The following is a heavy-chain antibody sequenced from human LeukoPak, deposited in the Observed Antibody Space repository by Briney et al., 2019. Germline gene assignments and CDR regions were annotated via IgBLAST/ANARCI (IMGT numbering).Heavy chain of an antibody. CDR3: ARGQISYDSLFYSDY. Sequence: SETLSLTCAVYGGSFSGYYWSWIRQPPGKGLEWIGEINHSGSTNYNPSLKSRVTISVDTSKNQFSLKLSSVTAADTAVYYCARGQISYDSLFYSDYWAQGTRVTVPS. J-gene: IGHJ4*02. V-gene: IGHV4-34*01. CDR1: GGSFSGYY. D-gene: IGHD3-22*01. CDR2: INHSGST.